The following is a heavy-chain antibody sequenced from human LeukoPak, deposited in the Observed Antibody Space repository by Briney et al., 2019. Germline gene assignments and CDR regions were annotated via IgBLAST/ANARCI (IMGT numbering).Heavy chain of an antibody. V-gene: IGHV4-30-4*01. CDR3: ASTVVTHYWYFDL. CDR1: GGSISSADYY. J-gene: IGHJ2*01. Sequence: SETLSLTCTVSGGSISSADYYWSWIRQPPGKGLEWIAYIYYSGRSYYNPSLKSRLTISVDTSKNQFSLKLSSVTAADTAVYHCASTVVTHYWYFDLWGPGTLVTVSS. D-gene: IGHD4-23*01. CDR2: IYYSGRS.